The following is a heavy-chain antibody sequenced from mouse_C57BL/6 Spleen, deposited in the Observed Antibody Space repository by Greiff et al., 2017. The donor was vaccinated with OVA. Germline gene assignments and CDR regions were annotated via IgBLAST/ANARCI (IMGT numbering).Heavy chain of an antibody. D-gene: IGHD2-5*01. CDR1: GFNIKDYY. J-gene: IGHJ4*01. Sequence: EVKLMESGAELVRPGASVKLSCTASGFNIKDYYMHWVKQRPEQGLEWIGRIDPEDGDTEYAPKFQGKATMTADTSSNTAYLQLSSLTSEDTAVYYCTTSYYSNSGAMDYWGQGTSVTVSS. V-gene: IGHV14-1*01. CDR2: IDPEDGDT. CDR3: TTSYYSNSGAMDY.